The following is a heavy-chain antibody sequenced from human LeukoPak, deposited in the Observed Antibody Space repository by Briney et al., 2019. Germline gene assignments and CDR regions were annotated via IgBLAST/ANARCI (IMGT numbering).Heavy chain of an antibody. D-gene: IGHD3-16*02. CDR1: GGSISSYY. J-gene: IGHJ3*02. Sequence: SETLSLTCTVSGGSISSYYWSWIRQPPGKGLEWIGYIYYSGSTNYNPSLKSRVTISVDTSKNQFSLKLSSVTAADTAVYYCARAPYRDDAFDIWGQGTMVTVSS. V-gene: IGHV4-59*01. CDR2: IYYSGST. CDR3: ARAPYRDDAFDI.